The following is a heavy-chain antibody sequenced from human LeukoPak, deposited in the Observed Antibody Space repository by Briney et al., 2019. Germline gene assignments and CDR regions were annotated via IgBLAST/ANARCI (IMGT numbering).Heavy chain of an antibody. CDR2: IHYTGAT. V-gene: IGHV4-34*01. J-gene: IGHJ4*02. Sequence: SETLSLTCAVYGGSITGYYWSWIRQPPGKGLEWVGEIHYTGATSYNPSLKSRATVSIDTSKNQVSLKLSSVTAADTAVYYCARGNIMSGYCFDFWGQGALVTVSS. D-gene: IGHD3-9*01. CDR3: ARGNIMSGYCFDF. CDR1: GGSITGYY.